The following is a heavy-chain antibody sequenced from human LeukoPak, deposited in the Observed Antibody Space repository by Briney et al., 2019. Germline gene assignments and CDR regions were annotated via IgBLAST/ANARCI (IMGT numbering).Heavy chain of an antibody. J-gene: IGHJ5*02. CDR3: ASEITIFGVVQGWFDP. CDR2: IYTSGST. V-gene: IGHV4-61*02. CDR1: GGSISSGSYY. D-gene: IGHD3-3*01. Sequence: SETLSLTCTVSGGSISSGSYYWSWIRQPAGKGLEWIGRIYTSGSTNYNPSLKSRVTISVDTSKNQFSLKLSSVTAADTAVYYCASEITIFGVVQGWFDPWGQGTLVTVSS.